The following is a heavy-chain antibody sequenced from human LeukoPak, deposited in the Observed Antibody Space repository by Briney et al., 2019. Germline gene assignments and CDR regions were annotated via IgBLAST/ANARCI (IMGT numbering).Heavy chain of an antibody. CDR3: AKETPDSGSYGADY. D-gene: IGHD1-26*01. V-gene: IGHV3-30*02. CDR2: IRYDGSNK. Sequence: PGGSLRLSCAASGFAFSSYGMHWVRQAPGKGLEWVAFIRYDGSNKYYADSVKGRFTISRDNSKNTLYLQMNSLRAEDTAVYYCAKETPDSGSYGADYWGQGTLVTVSS. J-gene: IGHJ4*02. CDR1: GFAFSSYG.